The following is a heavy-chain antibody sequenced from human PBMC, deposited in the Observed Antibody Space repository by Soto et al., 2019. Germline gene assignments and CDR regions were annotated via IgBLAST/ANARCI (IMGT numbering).Heavy chain of an antibody. V-gene: IGHV4-59*08. CDR1: GGSISSYY. Sequence: QVQLQESGPGLVKPSETLSLTCTVSGGSISSYYWTWIRQPPGEGLEWLGYIYYSGSTNYNPSLKWRVTIAVDTSKNQFSLKLGSVTAADTAVYYCSRGPTLDIPAYWGQGTLVTVSS. CDR3: SRGPTLDIPAY. D-gene: IGHD2-2*03. J-gene: IGHJ4*02. CDR2: IYYSGST.